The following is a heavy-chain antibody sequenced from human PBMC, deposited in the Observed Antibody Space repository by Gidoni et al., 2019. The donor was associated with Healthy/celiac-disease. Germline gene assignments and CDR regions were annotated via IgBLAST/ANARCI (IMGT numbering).Heavy chain of an antibody. J-gene: IGHJ3*02. Sequence: QVQLVQSGAEVKKPGSSVKVFCKASGGTFSSYAISWVRQAPGQGLEWMGGIIPIFGTANYAQKFQGRVTITADESTSTAYMELSSLRSEDTAVYYCARGTSYYDFWSGYYPGAFDIWGQGTMVTVSS. CDR2: IIPIFGTA. CDR3: ARGTSYYDFWSGYYPGAFDI. V-gene: IGHV1-69*01. CDR1: GGTFSSYA. D-gene: IGHD3-3*01.